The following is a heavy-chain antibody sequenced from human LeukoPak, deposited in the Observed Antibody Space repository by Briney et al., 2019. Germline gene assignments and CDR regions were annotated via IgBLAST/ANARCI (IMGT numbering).Heavy chain of an antibody. Sequence: PSETLSLTCAVSGYSISSSNYWAWIRQPPGKGLEWIGHIYYSGGIYYNPSLKSRVIMSVDTSKNQFSLKLSSVTAADTAVYYCARRYYYGSGSYYTSVPGYYYYYGMDVWGQGTTVTVSS. J-gene: IGHJ6*02. D-gene: IGHD3-10*01. V-gene: IGHV4-28*05. CDR2: IYYSGGI. CDR1: GYSISSSNY. CDR3: ARRYYYGSGSYYTSVPGYYYYYGMDV.